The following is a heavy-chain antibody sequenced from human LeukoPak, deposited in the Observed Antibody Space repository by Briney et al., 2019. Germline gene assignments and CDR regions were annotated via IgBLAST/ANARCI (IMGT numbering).Heavy chain of an antibody. CDR3: ARDSQAYDYGDY. D-gene: IGHD2-2*01. CDR1: GFTFSSYS. J-gene: IGHJ4*02. Sequence: GGSLRLSCAASGFTFSSYSMNWVRQAPGKGLEWVSSISSSSSYIYYADSVKGRFTISRDNAKNSLYLQMNSLRAEDTAVYYCARDSQAYDYGDYWGQGTLVTVSS. V-gene: IGHV3-21*01. CDR2: ISSSSSYI.